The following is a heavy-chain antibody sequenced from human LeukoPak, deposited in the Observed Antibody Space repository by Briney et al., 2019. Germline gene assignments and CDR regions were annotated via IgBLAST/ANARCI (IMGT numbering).Heavy chain of an antibody. J-gene: IGHJ4*02. V-gene: IGHV3-23*01. CDR2: ISGSGGST. D-gene: IGHD3-9*01. CDR3: ARLHYDVLTGPFDY. CDR1: GFTFSSYA. Sequence: AGGSLRLSCAASGFTFSSYAMSWVRQAPGKGLEWVSAISGSGGSTYYADSVKGRFTISRENSKNTLWLQMNSLRAEDTAVYYCARLHYDVLTGPFDYWGQGTLVTVSS.